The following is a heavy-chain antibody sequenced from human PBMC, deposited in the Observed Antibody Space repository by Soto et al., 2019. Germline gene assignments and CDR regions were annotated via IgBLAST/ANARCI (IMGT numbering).Heavy chain of an antibody. D-gene: IGHD3-22*01. CDR1: GFTFSSYE. CDR2: ISSSGSTI. CDR3: ARTYYRESSGYVDP. V-gene: IGHV3-48*03. Sequence: EVQLVESGGGLVQPGGSLRLSCAASGFTFSSYEMNWVRQAPGKGLEWVSYISSSGSTIYYADSVKGRFTISRDNAKNSLYLQMHSLRDEDTAVYYCARTYYRESSGYVDPWGQGTLVTVSS. J-gene: IGHJ5*02.